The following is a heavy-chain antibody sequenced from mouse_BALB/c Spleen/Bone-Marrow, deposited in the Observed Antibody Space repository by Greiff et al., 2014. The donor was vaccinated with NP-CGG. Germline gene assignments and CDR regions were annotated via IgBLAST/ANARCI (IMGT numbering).Heavy chain of an antibody. CDR1: GFNIKDTY. CDR2: IDPANGNT. D-gene: IGHD1-1*01. V-gene: IGHV14-3*02. Sequence: FQLQQSGAALVKPGASVKLSCTASGFNIKDTYMHWVKQRPEQGLEWIGRIDPANGNTKYDPKFQGKATITADTSSNTAYLQLSSLTSEDTAVYYCANYYYGSHFDYWGQGTTLTVSS. J-gene: IGHJ2*01. CDR3: ANYYYGSHFDY.